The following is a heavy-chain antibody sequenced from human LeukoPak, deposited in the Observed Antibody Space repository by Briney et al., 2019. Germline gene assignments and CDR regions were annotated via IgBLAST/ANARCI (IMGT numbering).Heavy chain of an antibody. Sequence: SGTLSLTCSVSGASISGGTYYWGWIRQPPGKGLEWIGSIYYTGSTYDNPSLKSRVTISVDTSKNQFSLKLNSVTAADTAVYYCARRGGSGRAFDYWGQGTLVTVSS. CDR1: GASISGGTYY. CDR2: IYYTGST. D-gene: IGHD1-26*01. J-gene: IGHJ4*02. CDR3: ARRGGSGRAFDY. V-gene: IGHV4-39*01.